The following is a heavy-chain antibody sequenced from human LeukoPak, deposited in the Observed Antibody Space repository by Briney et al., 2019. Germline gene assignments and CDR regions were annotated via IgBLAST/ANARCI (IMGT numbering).Heavy chain of an antibody. Sequence: GGSLRLSCAASGFSFSSYWMHWVRQAPGKGLVWVSRINSDGSTTNYADPVKGRFTISRDNAKNTLYLQMNSLRAEDTALYYCARNGAAAGTGYFDYWGQGTLVTVSS. V-gene: IGHV3-74*01. D-gene: IGHD6-13*01. CDR3: ARNGAAAGTGYFDY. J-gene: IGHJ4*02. CDR2: INSDGSTT. CDR1: GFSFSSYW.